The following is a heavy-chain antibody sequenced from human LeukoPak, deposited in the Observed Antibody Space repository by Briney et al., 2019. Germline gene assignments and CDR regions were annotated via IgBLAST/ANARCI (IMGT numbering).Heavy chain of an antibody. CDR3: ARATSDNILTGYYSP. Sequence: GGSLRLSCAASGFTFSSYSMNWVRQAPGKGLEWVSSISSSSSYIYYADSVKGRFTISRDNAKNSLYLQMNSLRAEDTAVYYCARATSDNILTGYYSPWGQGTLVTVSS. CDR2: ISSSSSYI. V-gene: IGHV3-21*01. CDR1: GFTFSSYS. D-gene: IGHD3-9*01. J-gene: IGHJ5*02.